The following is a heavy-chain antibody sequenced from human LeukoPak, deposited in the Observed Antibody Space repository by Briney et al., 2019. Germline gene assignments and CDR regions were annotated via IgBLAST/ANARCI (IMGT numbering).Heavy chain of an antibody. CDR3: ARIRDGYNDAYDI. D-gene: IGHD5-24*01. Sequence: ASVKVSCKASGGTFSSYAISWVRQAPGQGLEWMGGIIPIFGTANYAQKFQGRVTITADESTSTAYMELSSLRSEDTAVYYCARIRDGYNDAYDIWGQGTLVTVTS. CDR2: IIPIFGTA. CDR1: GGTFSSYA. V-gene: IGHV1-69*13. J-gene: IGHJ3*02.